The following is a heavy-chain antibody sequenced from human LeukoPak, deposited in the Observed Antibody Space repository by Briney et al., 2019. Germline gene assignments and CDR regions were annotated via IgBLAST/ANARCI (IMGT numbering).Heavy chain of an antibody. V-gene: IGHV1-18*03. CDR2: ISGYNGYT. CDR1: GYTFTSYG. D-gene: IGHD3-22*01. Sequence: ASVKVSCKASGYTFTSYGISWVRQAPGQGLEWMGWISGYNGYTHYAHNLQGRVTMTTDTSTSTAYMELRSLRSDDMAVYYCARDEARYSSGYYPNWFDPWGQGTLVTVS. J-gene: IGHJ5*02. CDR3: ARDEARYSSGYYPNWFDP.